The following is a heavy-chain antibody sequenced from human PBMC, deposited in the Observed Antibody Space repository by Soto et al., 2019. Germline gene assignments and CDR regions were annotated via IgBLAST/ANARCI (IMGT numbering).Heavy chain of an antibody. Sequence: SVKVSCKASGGTFSSYAISWVRQAPGQGLEWMGGIIPIFGTANYAQKFQGRVTITADESTSTAYMELSSLRSEDTAVYYCARDPGGSQGFDPWGQGTLVTVSS. CDR1: GGTFSSYA. D-gene: IGHD3-10*01. CDR3: ARDPGGSQGFDP. CDR2: IIPIFGTA. J-gene: IGHJ5*02. V-gene: IGHV1-69*13.